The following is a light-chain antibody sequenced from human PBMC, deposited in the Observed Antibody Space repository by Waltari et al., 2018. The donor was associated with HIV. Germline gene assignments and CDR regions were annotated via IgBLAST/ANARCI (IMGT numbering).Light chain of an antibody. V-gene: IGLV2-14*01. CDR3: SSYASNTYVV. CDR2: DVT. J-gene: IGLJ2*01. CDR1: NSDIGGYTY. Sequence: QSALTQPASVSGSPGRSITISCTGTNSDIGGYTYVSWYHQHPGSAPKLILYDVTTRPSGVSDRFSGSKSGNTASLTISGLLAEDEADYYCSSYASNTYVVFGGGTKLTVL.